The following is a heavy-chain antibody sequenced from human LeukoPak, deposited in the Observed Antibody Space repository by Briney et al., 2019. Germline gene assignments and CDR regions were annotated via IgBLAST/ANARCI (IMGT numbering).Heavy chain of an antibody. J-gene: IGHJ5*02. V-gene: IGHV4-4*07. D-gene: IGHD6-13*01. Sequence: SETLSLTCTVSGGSISSYYWSWIRQPAGKGLEWIGRIYTSGSTNYNPSLKSRVTMSVDTSTNQFSLKLSSVTAADTAVYYCARVRRIAAAGSDWFDPWGQGTRVTVSS. CDR3: ARVRRIAAAGSDWFDP. CDR1: GGSISSYY. CDR2: IYTSGST.